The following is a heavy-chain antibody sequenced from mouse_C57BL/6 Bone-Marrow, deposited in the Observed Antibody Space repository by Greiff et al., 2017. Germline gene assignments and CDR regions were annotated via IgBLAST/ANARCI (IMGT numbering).Heavy chain of an antibody. CDR2: ISYDGSN. CDR3: ARGSTVAPWFAY. D-gene: IGHD1-1*01. CDR1: GYSITSGYY. J-gene: IGHJ3*01. Sequence: VQLKESGPGLVKPSQSLSLTCSVTGYSITSGYYWNWIRQFPGNKLEWMGYISYDGSNNYNPSLKNRISITRDTSKNQFFLKLNSVTTEDTATYYCARGSTVAPWFAYWGQGTLVTVSA. V-gene: IGHV3-6*01.